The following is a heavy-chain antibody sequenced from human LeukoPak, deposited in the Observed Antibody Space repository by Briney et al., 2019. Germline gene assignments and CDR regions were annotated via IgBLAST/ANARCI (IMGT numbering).Heavy chain of an antibody. V-gene: IGHV4-31*03. CDR1: GGSISSGGYY. CDR3: ERDGGRVYCSSTSCFVGYFDY. D-gene: IGHD2-2*01. Sequence: SQTLSLTCTVSGGSISSGGYYWSWIRQHPGKGLEWTGYIYYSGSTYYNPSLKSRVTLSVDTSKNQFSLKLSSVTAADTAVYYCERDGGRVYCSSTSCFVGYFDYWGQGTLVTVSS. J-gene: IGHJ4*02. CDR2: IYYSGST.